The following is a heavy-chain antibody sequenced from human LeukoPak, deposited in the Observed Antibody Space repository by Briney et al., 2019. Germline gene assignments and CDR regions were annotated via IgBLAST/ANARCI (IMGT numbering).Heavy chain of an antibody. CDR3: AREAGYSGYKLLDY. J-gene: IGHJ4*02. CDR2: IYTSGST. V-gene: IGHV4-61*02. Sequence: TSQTLSLTCTVSGGSISSGSYYWSWIRQPAGKGLEWIGRIYTSGSTNYNPSLKSRVTISVDTSKNQFSLKLSSVTAADTAVYYCAREAGYSGYKLLDYWGQGTLVTVSS. CDR1: GGSISSGSYY. D-gene: IGHD5-12*01.